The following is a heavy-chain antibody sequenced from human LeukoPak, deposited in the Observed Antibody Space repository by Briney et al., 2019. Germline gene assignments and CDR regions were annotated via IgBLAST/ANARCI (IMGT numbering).Heavy chain of an antibody. D-gene: IGHD2-2*01. CDR3: ARGPAAAIDY. Sequence: GPLRLSCAASGFTFSTYSMNWVRQAPGKGLEWVSFITGSSNTIYYADSVKGRFTISRDNAKNSLYLQMNSLRDEDTAVYYRARGPAAAIDYWGQGTLVTVSS. J-gene: IGHJ4*02. CDR2: ITGSSNTI. CDR1: GFTFSTYS. V-gene: IGHV3-48*02.